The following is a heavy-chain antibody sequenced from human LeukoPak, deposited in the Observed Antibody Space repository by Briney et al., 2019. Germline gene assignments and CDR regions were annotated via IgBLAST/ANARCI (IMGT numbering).Heavy chain of an antibody. CDR2: INHSGST. V-gene: IGHV4-34*01. CDR3: ARGLVGTAPPSPLYYYYGMDV. CDR1: GGSFSGYY. D-gene: IGHD5-18*01. Sequence: SETLSLTCAVYGGSFSGYYWSWIRQPPGKGLEWIGEINHSGSTNYNPSLKSRVTISVDTSKNQFSLKLSSVTAADTAVYYCARGLVGTAPPSPLYYYYGMDVWGQGTTVTVSS. J-gene: IGHJ6*02.